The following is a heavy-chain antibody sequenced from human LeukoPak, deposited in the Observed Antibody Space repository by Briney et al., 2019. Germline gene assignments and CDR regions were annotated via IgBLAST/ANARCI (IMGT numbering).Heavy chain of an antibody. CDR2: INHSGST. CDR1: GGSFSGYY. D-gene: IGHD6-13*01. V-gene: IGHV4-34*01. J-gene: IGHJ4*02. Sequence: SETLSLTCAVYGGSFSGYYWSWIRQPPGKGLEWIGEINHSGSTNYNPSLKSRVTMSVDTSKNQFSLKLSSVTAADTAVYYCARDAVGQQLVQGEFDYWGQGTLVTVSS. CDR3: ARDAVGQQLVQGEFDY.